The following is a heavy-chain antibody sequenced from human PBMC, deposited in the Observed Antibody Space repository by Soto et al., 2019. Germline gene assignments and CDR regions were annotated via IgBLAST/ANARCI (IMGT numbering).Heavy chain of an antibody. CDR2: INPNSGGT. Sequence: GSVKVSCKASGYTFTGYYMHLVRQAPGQGLEWMGWINPNSGGTNYAQKFQGWVTMTRDTSIRTAYMELSRLRSDDTAVYYCARVWAATLDYWGQGTMVTVSS. J-gene: IGHJ4*02. CDR1: GYTFTGYY. V-gene: IGHV1-2*04. D-gene: IGHD2-15*01. CDR3: ARVWAATLDY.